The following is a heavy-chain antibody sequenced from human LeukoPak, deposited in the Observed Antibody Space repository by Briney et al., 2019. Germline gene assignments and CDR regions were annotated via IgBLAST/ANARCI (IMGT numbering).Heavy chain of an antibody. CDR1: GGSISSYY. CDR3: ARDNIVVVPGYYYYYMDV. D-gene: IGHD2-2*01. J-gene: IGHJ6*03. Sequence: SETLSLTCTVSGGSISSYYWSWIRQPAGKGLEWIGRIYTSGSTNYNPSLKSRVTMSVDTSKNQFSLKLSSVTAADTAVYYCARDNIVVVPGYYYYYMDVWGKGTTVTVSS. V-gene: IGHV4-4*07. CDR2: IYTSGST.